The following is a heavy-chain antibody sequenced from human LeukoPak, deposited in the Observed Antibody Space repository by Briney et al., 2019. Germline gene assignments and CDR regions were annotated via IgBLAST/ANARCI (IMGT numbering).Heavy chain of an antibody. J-gene: IGHJ4*02. D-gene: IGHD2-21*02. V-gene: IGHV2-5*02. Sequence: TESGPTLVNPTQTLTLTCTFSGFSLSTSGVGVGWIRQPPGKALEWLALIYWDDDKRYSPSLKTRLTITKDTSKNQVVLTMTNMGPVDTATYYCAHRTTYCCDFDYWGQGTLVTVSS. CDR3: AHRTTYCCDFDY. CDR1: GFSLSTSGVG. CDR2: IYWDDDK.